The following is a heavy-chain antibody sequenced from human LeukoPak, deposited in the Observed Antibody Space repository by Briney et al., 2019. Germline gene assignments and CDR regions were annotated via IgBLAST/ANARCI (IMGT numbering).Heavy chain of an antibody. CDR1: NDSIKDYY. V-gene: IGHV4-59*01. D-gene: IGHD6-13*01. CDR2: ISNSGST. J-gene: IGHJ3*02. Sequence: SETLSLTCTVSNDSIKDYYWNWIRQSPGKGLEWIGFISNSGSTNYNPSLKSRVTISKDTSKRQFSLKLSSVTAADTAVYYCARYEVGSSWAQAFDMWGQGTMVTVS. CDR3: ARYEVGSSWAQAFDM.